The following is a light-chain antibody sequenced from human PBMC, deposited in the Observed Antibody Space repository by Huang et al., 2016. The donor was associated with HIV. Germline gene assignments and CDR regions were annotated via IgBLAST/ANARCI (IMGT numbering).Light chain of an antibody. V-gene: IGKV3-15*01. CDR1: LSVGSK. J-gene: IGKJ3*01. Sequence: EIVLTQSPVTLSVSPGEGATLSCRASLSVGSKLAWYQQKPGQAPSLLIYDASTRATAIPARFSGSGSGTEFTLTITSLQSEDFAVYYCQQYSNWPPVTFGPGTKVDIK. CDR2: DAS. CDR3: QQYSNWPPVT.